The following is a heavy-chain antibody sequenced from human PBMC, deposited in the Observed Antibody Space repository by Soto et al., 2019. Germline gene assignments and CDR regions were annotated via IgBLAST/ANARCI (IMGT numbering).Heavy chain of an antibody. V-gene: IGHV3-53*02. CDR2: IYSGGST. Sequence: EVQLVETGGGLIQPGGSLRLSCAASGFTVSSSYMSWDRQAPRKGLARVSVIYSGGSTYYAHSVKGLFTISSDHSKNTPYLQMNSMAAEATAVDYCARGGGYNVDTASFSRWSHGTLVTVSS. CDR1: GFTVSSSY. J-gene: IGHJ4*01. CDR3: ARGGGYNVDTASFSR. D-gene: IGHD5-18*01.